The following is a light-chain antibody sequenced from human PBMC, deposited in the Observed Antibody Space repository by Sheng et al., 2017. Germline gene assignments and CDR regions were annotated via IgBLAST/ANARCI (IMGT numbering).Light chain of an antibody. J-gene: IGKJ5*01. CDR3: QQSYSTPQVT. CDR1: QSITNF. CDR2: AAS. V-gene: IGKV1-39*01. Sequence: DIQLTQSPSFLSPSVGDRVTITCRASQSITNFLNWYQHKPGKAPKLLIYAASSLQSGVPSRFSGSGSGTDFTLTISSLQPEDFATYFCQQSYSTPQVTFGQGTRLEIK.